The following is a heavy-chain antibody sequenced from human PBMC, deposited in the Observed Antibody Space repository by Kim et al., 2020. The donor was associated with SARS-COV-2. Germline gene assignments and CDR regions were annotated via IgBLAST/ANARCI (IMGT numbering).Heavy chain of an antibody. CDR3: ARTVLEMATRRPYYFDY. J-gene: IGHJ4*02. V-gene: IGHV3-7*04. D-gene: IGHD3-3*02. Sequence: VKGRFTISRDNAKDSLYLQMNSLSDEDTAVYYCARTVLEMATRRPYYFDYWGQGTLVTVSS.